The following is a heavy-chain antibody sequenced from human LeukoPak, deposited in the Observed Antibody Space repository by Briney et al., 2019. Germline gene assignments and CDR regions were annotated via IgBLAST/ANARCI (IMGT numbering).Heavy chain of an antibody. CDR1: GFTFSSYA. CDR2: ISGSGGIT. J-gene: IGHJ4*02. V-gene: IGHV3-23*01. Sequence: PGGSLRLSCAASGFTFSSYAMSWVRQAPGKGREWVSSISGSGGITYYADSVKCLFTISRHNSKNTLYRQMNRLRAEDTALYYCAKDGRWELPPSEYWGAGTLVTVSS. D-gene: IGHD1-26*01. CDR3: AKDGRWELPPSEY.